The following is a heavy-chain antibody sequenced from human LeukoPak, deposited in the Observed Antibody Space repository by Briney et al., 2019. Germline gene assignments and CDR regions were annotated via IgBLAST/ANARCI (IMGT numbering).Heavy chain of an antibody. D-gene: IGHD2-15*01. CDR2: ISGSGVTT. CDR3: AKDGSIVAATPLDSDY. V-gene: IGHV3-23*01. J-gene: IGHJ4*02. Sequence: GSLRLSCEASGFTFSSYAMSWVRQAPGKGLEWVSAISGSGVTTHYADSVKGRFTISRDNSKNTLYLQMNSLRAEDTAVYYCAKDGSIVAATPLDSDYWGQGTLVTVSS. CDR1: GFTFSSYA.